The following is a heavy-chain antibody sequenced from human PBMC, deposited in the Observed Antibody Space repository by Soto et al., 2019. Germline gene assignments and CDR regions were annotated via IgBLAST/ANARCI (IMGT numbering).Heavy chain of an antibody. CDR3: NSYPDFWGGHTPL. D-gene: IGHD3-3*01. CDR1: GFSITNTW. Sequence: EVQLVESGGGLVQPGGSLRLSCAASGFSITNTWMHWFRQAPGKGLEWVGRVKSKADGGTADYAAPVKGRFTVSRDDSKNTQYLQMNSLKMADTAVYYCNSYPDFWGGHTPLWGQGTLVTVSS. V-gene: IGHV3-15*07. CDR2: VKSKADGGTA. J-gene: IGHJ4*02.